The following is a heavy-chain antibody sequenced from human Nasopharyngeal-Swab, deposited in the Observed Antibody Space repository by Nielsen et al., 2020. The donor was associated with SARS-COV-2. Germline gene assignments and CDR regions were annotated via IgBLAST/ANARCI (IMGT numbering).Heavy chain of an antibody. Sequence: GGSLRLSCAASGFTFSSYAMSWVRQAPGKGLEWVSIISGSGDTTYYADSVNDRFTISRDNSKNTLYLQMNRLRVEDTALYYCTTDYYFDYWGQGTLVTVSS. J-gene: IGHJ4*02. CDR1: GFTFSSYA. CDR2: ISGSGDTT. CDR3: TTDYYFDY. V-gene: IGHV3-23*01.